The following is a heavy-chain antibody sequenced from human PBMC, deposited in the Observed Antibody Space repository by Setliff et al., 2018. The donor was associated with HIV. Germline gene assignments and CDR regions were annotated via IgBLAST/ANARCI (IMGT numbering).Heavy chain of an antibody. V-gene: IGHV3-48*03. CDR1: GFTFSNYE. Sequence: PGGSLRLSCAASGFTFSNYEMSWVRRAPGKGPEWVSYITGSGDTIYYADSVKGRFTMSRDNAKDSVYLQMNTLRVEDTAVYYCAREATPRHSSGWVYFDYWGQGMMVTAPQ. CDR2: ITGSGDTI. CDR3: AREATPRHSSGWVYFDY. D-gene: IGHD6-19*01. J-gene: IGHJ4*02.